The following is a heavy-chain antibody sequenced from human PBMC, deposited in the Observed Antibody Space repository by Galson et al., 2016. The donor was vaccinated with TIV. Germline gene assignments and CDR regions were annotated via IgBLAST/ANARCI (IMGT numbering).Heavy chain of an antibody. V-gene: IGHV3-23*01. D-gene: IGHD2-2*01. CDR2: IWGTGDDT. CDR3: AREGVGYCSSTSCPYYGLDV. CDR1: GFTFSTYA. J-gene: IGHJ6*02. Sequence: SLRLSCAASGFTFSTYAMSWVRQAPGKGLEWVSTIWGTGDDTHYADSVKGRFTISRDNSKNTLYLQMNSLRAEDTAVYSCAREGVGYCSSTSCPYYGLDVWGQGTTVTVSS.